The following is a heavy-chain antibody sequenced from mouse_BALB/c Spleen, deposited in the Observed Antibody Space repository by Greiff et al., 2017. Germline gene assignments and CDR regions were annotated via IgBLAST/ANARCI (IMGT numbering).Heavy chain of an antibody. D-gene: IGHD3-3*01. Sequence: VQLQQSGAELVRPGASVKLSCTASGFNIKDYYMHWVKQRPEQGLEWIGWIDPENGDTEYAPKFQGKATMTADTSSNTAYLQLSSLTSEDTAVYYCNRPGPGDYWGQGTTLTVSS. CDR2: IDPENGDT. V-gene: IGHV14-4*02. CDR1: GFNIKDYY. J-gene: IGHJ2*01. CDR3: NRPGPGDY.